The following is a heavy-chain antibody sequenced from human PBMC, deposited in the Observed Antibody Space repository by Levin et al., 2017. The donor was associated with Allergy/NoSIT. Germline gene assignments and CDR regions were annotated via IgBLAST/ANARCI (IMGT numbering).Heavy chain of an antibody. Sequence: PGGSLRLSCAASGFIFSSYALHWVRQAPGKGLEWVALISYDGSNKYYADSVKGRFTISRDNSKNTLYLQMNSLRAEDTAVYYCARDPSREDIVLVVNMDVWGKGTTVTVSS. CDR1: GFIFSSYA. CDR2: ISYDGSNK. J-gene: IGHJ6*03. D-gene: IGHD2-8*02. V-gene: IGHV3-30-3*01. CDR3: ARDPSREDIVLVVNMDV.